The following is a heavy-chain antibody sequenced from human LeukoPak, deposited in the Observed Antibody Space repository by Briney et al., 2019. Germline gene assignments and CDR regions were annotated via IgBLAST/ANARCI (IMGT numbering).Heavy chain of an antibody. CDR2: IYYSGST. V-gene: IGHV4-61*08. CDR3: ARDIGYYDSSGYFWYFDL. J-gene: IGHJ2*01. Sequence: SETLSLTCSVSGGSITSGGYYWSWIRQPPGKGLEWLGYIYYSGSTNYNPSLKSRVTISVDTSKNQFSLKLSSVTAADTAVYYCARDIGYYDSSGYFWYFDLWGRGTLVTVSS. CDR1: GGSITSGGYY. D-gene: IGHD3-22*01.